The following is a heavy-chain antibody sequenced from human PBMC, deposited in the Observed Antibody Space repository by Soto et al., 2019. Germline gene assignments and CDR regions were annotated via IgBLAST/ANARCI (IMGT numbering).Heavy chain of an antibody. CDR1: GGTFSSYA. CDR2: IIPIFGTA. V-gene: IGHV1-69*13. J-gene: IGHJ6*02. Sequence: ASVKISCKASGGTFSSYAISWVRQAPGQGLEWMGGIIPIFGTANYAQKFQGRVTITADESTSTAYMELSSLRSEDTAVYYCGKYSSGWYYYYGKDVWGQGPTVTVSS. CDR3: GKYSSGWYYYYGKDV. D-gene: IGHD6-19*01.